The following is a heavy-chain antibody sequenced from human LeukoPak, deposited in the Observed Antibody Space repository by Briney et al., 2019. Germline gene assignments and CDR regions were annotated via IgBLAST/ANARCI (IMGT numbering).Heavy chain of an antibody. D-gene: IGHD1-26*01. J-gene: IGHJ6*03. CDR1: GYTFTGYY. CDR3: AILSGSYYYYYMDV. V-gene: IGHV1-2*02. CDR2: INPNSGGT. Sequence: ASVKVSCKASGYTFTGYYMHWVRQAPGQGLEWMGWINPNSGGTNYAQKFQGRVTMTRDTSISTAYMELSRLRSDDTAVYYCAILSGSYYYYYMDVWGEGTTVTVSS.